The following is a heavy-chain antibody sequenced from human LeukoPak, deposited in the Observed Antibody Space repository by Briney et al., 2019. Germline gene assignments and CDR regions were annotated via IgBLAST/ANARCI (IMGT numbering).Heavy chain of an antibody. J-gene: IGHJ4*02. CDR2: IYSGGST. CDR3: ARDYGDYLAYFDY. V-gene: IGHV3-66*01. D-gene: IGHD4-17*01. Sequence: PGGSLRLSCAASGFTVSSNYMSWVRQAPGKGLEWVSVIYSGGSTYYADSVKGRFTISRDNSKNTLYLQMNSLRAEDTAVYYCARDYGDYLAYFDYRGQGTLVTVSS. CDR1: GFTVSSNY.